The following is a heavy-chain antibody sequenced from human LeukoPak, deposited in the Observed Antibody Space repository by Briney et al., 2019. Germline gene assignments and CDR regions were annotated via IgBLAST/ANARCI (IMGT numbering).Heavy chain of an antibody. V-gene: IGHV3-30-3*01. Sequence: PGGSLRLSCAASGFTFSSCAMRWVRQAPGKGLEWVAVISYDGSNKYYADSVKGRFTISRDNSKNTLYLQMNSLRAEDTAVYYCARVSRDMTSPFDYWGQGTLVTVSS. D-gene: IGHD2-15*01. CDR3: ARVSRDMTSPFDY. J-gene: IGHJ4*02. CDR2: ISYDGSNK. CDR1: GFTFSSCA.